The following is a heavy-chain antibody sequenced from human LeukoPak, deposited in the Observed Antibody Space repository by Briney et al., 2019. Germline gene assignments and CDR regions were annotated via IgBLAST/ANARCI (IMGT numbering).Heavy chain of an antibody. CDR3: AENSPLSASDI. D-gene: IGHD2/OR15-2a*01. CDR1: GGSISSSNW. V-gene: IGHV4-4*02. CDR2: IYHSGST. Sequence: PSETLSLTCSVSGGSISSSNWWSWVRQPPEKGLEWIGEIYHSGSTNYNPSLKSRVTISIDKSKNQFSLKLTSVTAADTAVYYCAENSPLSASDIWGQGTMVTVSS. J-gene: IGHJ3*02.